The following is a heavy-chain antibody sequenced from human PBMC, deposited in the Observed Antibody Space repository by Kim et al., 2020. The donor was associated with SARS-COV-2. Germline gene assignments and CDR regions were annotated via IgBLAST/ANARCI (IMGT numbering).Heavy chain of an antibody. J-gene: IGHJ3*02. Sequence: GGSLRLSCAASGFTFSSYAMSWVRQAPGKGLEWVSAISGSGGSTYYADSVKGRFTISRDNSKNTLYLQMNSLRAEDTAVYYCAKDYVLLWFGESNAFDIWGQGTMVTVSS. D-gene: IGHD3-10*01. V-gene: IGHV3-23*01. CDR3: AKDYVLLWFGESNAFDI. CDR1: GFTFSSYA. CDR2: ISGSGGST.